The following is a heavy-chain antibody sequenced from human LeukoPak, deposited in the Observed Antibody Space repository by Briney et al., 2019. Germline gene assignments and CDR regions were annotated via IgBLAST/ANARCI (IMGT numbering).Heavy chain of an antibody. Sequence: GGSLRLSCAASGFTFSSYWIHWVRQAPGKGLVWVSRINSGGSDSIYADSVKGRFTTSRDNAQNTVYLQMNSLRAEDTAIYYCARGHSTGCFDYWGQGTLVTVSS. CDR2: INSGGSDS. V-gene: IGHV3-74*01. J-gene: IGHJ4*02. D-gene: IGHD1-14*01. CDR3: ARGHSTGCFDY. CDR1: GFTFSSYW.